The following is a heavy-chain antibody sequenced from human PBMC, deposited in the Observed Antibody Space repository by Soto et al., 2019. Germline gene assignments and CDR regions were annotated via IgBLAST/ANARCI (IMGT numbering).Heavy chain of an antibody. CDR3: ARADIVVEPYMII. V-gene: IGHV3-74*01. J-gene: IGHJ6*02. D-gene: IGHD2-2*01. CDR1: GLTYSTAW. Sequence: AGGSLRLSCEVSGLTYSTAWMHWVRQAPGKGLVWVSSINRDGSVTNYADSVKGRFTISRDSAEKTLYLQINSLRADDTGVYYCARADIVVEPYMIIWSQGITVTVS. CDR2: INRDGSVT.